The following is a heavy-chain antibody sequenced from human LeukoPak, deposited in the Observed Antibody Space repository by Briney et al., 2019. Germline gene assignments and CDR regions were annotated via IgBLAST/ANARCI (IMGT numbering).Heavy chain of an antibody. CDR1: GFTVSSNY. CDR2: IYPNGNT. J-gene: IGHJ4*02. D-gene: IGHD5-18*01. V-gene: IGHV3-66*04. CDR3: ARRGHGYGSPFDY. Sequence: GGSLRLSCAASGFTVSSNYMNWVRQAPGKGLEWVSMIYPNGNTFYTDSVKGRFSISRDNSKNTLDLQMSSLRAEDTAVYYCARRGHGYGSPFDYWGQGTLVTVSS.